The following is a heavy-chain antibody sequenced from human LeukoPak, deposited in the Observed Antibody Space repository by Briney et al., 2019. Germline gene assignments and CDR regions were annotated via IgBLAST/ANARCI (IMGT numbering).Heavy chain of an antibody. J-gene: IGHJ4*02. CDR2: ISSSGTTI. D-gene: IGHD3-9*01. CDR3: ARALTGFIPGN. CDR1: GFTFSHSW. Sequence: PGGSLRLSCVASGFTFSHSWMTWVRQAPGKGLEWVSYISSSGTTIYYADSVMGRFTISRDNAKNSLYLQMNSLRAEDTAVYYCARALTGFIPGNWGQGTLVTVSS. V-gene: IGHV3-11*01.